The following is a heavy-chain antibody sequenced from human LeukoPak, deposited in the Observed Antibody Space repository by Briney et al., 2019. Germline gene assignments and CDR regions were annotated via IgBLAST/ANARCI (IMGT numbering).Heavy chain of an antibody. D-gene: IGHD6-19*01. V-gene: IGHV3-30*19. J-gene: IGHJ6*02. CDR1: GFTFRRSD. Sequence: SGRSLRLSCVGSGFTFRRSDIHWVRQAPGKGLEWVAVISDDGRHKYYADSLKGQFTISRDNSKNTVYLQVDSLKTEDTALYYCAKDPSSGWYRWSMDVWGQGTTVTVSS. CDR3: AKDPSSGWYRWSMDV. CDR2: ISDDGRHK.